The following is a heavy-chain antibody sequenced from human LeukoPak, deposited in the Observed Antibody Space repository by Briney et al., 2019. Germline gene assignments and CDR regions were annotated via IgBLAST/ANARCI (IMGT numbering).Heavy chain of an antibody. J-gene: IGHJ4*02. D-gene: IGHD4-17*01. Sequence: GGSLRLSCAASGFTFSSYGMHWVRQAPGKGLEWVAVISNDGSSKYYADSVKGRFTISRGNSKNTLYLQMNSLRTEDTAVYYCAKDRTTVTTVYWGQGTLVTVSS. V-gene: IGHV3-30*18. CDR1: GFTFSSYG. CDR3: AKDRTTVTTVY. CDR2: ISNDGSSK.